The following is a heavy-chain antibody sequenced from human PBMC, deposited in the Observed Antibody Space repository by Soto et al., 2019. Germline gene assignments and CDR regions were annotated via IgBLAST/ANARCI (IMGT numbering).Heavy chain of an antibody. Sequence: QVHLVQSGAEVKKPGASVKVSCKGSGYAFTTYGITWVRQAPGQGLEWMGWISAHNGNTDYAQKLQGRVTVTRDTSTSTAYMELRSLRADDTAVYYCARGRYGDYWGQGALVTVSS. CDR1: GYAFTTYG. CDR2: ISAHNGNT. V-gene: IGHV1-18*01. CDR3: ARGRYGDY. D-gene: IGHD1-1*01. J-gene: IGHJ4*02.